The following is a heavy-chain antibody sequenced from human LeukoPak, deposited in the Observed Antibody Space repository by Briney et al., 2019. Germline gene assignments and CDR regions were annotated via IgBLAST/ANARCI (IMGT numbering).Heavy chain of an antibody. CDR1: GSTFSMYG. J-gene: IGHJ4*02. CDR3: ARDGSYYYGSGSFDY. CDR2: NSSNGGST. V-gene: IGHV3-64*01. Sequence: GGSLRLSCAASGSTFSMYGMHWVRQAPGKGLEYVSANSSNGGSTYYANSVKGRFTISRDNSKNTLYLQMGSLRAEDMAVYYCARDGSYYYGSGSFDYWGQGTLVTVSS. D-gene: IGHD3-10*01.